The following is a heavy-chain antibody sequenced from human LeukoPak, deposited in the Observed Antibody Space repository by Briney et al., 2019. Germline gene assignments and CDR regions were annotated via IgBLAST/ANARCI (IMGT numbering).Heavy chain of an antibody. CDR3: AKGYYDILTDYFHNWFNP. Sequence: GGSLRLSCAASGFSVSSNYLSWVRQAPGVGLEWVSTFSGRGGSTFYADSVKGRFTISRDNSKNTLYLQMNSLRADDTAVYYCAKGYYDILTDYFHNWFNPWGQGTLVIVSS. V-gene: IGHV3-23*01. CDR2: FSGRGGST. D-gene: IGHD3-9*01. J-gene: IGHJ5*02. CDR1: GFSVSSNY.